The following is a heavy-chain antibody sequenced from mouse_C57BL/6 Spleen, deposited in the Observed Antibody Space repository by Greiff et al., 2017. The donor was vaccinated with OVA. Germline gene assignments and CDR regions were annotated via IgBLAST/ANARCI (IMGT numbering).Heavy chain of an antibody. V-gene: IGHV1-61*01. CDR2: IYPSDSET. D-gene: IGHD2-2*01. J-gene: IGHJ1*03. CDR3: ARSYGYDVGYFDV. CDR1: GYTFTSYW. Sequence: QVHVKQPGAELVRPGSSVKLSCKASGYTFTSYWMDWVKQRPGQGLEWIGNIYPSDSETHYNQKFKDKATLTVDKSSSTAYMQLSSLTSEDSAVYYCARSYGYDVGYFDVWGTGTTVTVSS.